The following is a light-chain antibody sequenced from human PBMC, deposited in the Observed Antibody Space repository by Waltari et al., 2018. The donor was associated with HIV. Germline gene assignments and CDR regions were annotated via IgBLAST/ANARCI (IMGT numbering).Light chain of an antibody. CDR2: GAS. CDR1: QSVSSN. CDR3: QQYNNWPLT. J-gene: IGKJ1*01. Sequence: EIVVTQSPATLSVSPGERVSLSCRASQSVSSNLAWYQQKPGQAPRLLIYGASTRATGIPARFSGSGSGTEFTLTISSLQSEDFVVYYCQQYNNWPLTFGQGTKVEIK. V-gene: IGKV3-15*01.